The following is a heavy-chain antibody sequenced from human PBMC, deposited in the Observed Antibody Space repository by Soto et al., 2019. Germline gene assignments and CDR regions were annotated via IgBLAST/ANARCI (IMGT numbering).Heavy chain of an antibody. CDR1: GGNFSSNG. Sequence: QVQLVQSGAEVKKPGSSVKVSCKAPGGNFSSNGIRWVRQAPGQGLEFMGGIIPTFGTTNYAHKFRGRVTITADESTGTAYMELSSLRSDDTAVYYFAGASDSTWYNWLDPWGQGTLVSVSS. CDR3: AGASDSTWYNWLDP. D-gene: IGHD5-18*01. J-gene: IGHJ5*02. CDR2: IIPTFGTT. V-gene: IGHV1-69*01.